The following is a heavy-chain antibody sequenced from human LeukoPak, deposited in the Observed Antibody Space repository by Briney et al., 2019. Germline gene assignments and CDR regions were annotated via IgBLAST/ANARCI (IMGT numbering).Heavy chain of an antibody. Sequence: GASVKVSCKASGYTFTSYAMHWVRQAPGQRLEWMGWINAGNGNTKYSQKFQGRVTITRDTSASTAYMELSRLRSEDTAVYYCARGSNYYDSSGLDYWGQGTLVTVSS. D-gene: IGHD3-22*01. CDR2: INAGNGNT. CDR3: ARGSNYYDSSGLDY. V-gene: IGHV1-3*01. J-gene: IGHJ4*02. CDR1: GYTFTSYA.